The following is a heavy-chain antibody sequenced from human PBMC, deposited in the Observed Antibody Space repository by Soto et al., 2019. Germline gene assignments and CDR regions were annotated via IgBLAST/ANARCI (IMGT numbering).Heavy chain of an antibody. V-gene: IGHV1-2*02. D-gene: IGHD3-10*02. CDR1: GYTFTAYH. J-gene: IGHJ6*02. CDR2: INPKFGDT. CDR3: ARNMDYYYGRGSGNGHGV. Sequence: QVQLVQSGAEVKEPGDSVRVSCEASGYTFTAYHIHWVRQAPGQGLEWMGWINPKFGDTTYAQDFQDRVSMTRDMSISTVYMELSRLTSDDTAIYYCARNMDYYYGRGSGNGHGVWGQGTTVTVFS.